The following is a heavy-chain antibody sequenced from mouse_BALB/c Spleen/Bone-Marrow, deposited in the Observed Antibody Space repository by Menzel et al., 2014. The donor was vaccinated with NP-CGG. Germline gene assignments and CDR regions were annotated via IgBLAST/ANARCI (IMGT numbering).Heavy chain of an antibody. CDR2: INPSTAYT. CDR1: GYTFTTYW. V-gene: IGHV1-7*01. Sequence: QVQLQQSGAELAKPGASVKMSCKASGYTFTTYWMHWVKQRPGQGLEWIGYINPSTAYTDYNQKFEDKATLTADKSPSTAYMQLSGLTSEDSAVYYCARDLDYWGQGTSVTVSS. J-gene: IGHJ4*01. CDR3: ARDLDY.